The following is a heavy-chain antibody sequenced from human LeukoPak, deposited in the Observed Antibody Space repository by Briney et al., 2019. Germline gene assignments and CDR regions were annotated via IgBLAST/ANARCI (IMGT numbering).Heavy chain of an antibody. Sequence: GGSLRLSCAASGFTFSDYFMTWIRQAPGKGLEWVSYISGSGGTIYYADSVNGRFTISRDNAKNSLYLQMNSLRAEDTAVYYCARVRWVRGVKIVTCYFDYWGQGTLVTVSS. CDR1: GFTFSDYF. CDR3: ARVRWVRGVKIVTCYFDY. J-gene: IGHJ4*02. CDR2: ISGSGGTI. D-gene: IGHD3-10*01. V-gene: IGHV3-11*04.